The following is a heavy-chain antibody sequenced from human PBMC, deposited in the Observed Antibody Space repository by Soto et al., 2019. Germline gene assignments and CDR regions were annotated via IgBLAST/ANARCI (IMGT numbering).Heavy chain of an antibody. CDR2: ISWNSGSI. D-gene: IGHD5-12*01. V-gene: IGHV3-9*01. J-gene: IGHJ3*02. Sequence: GGSLRLSCAASGFTFDDYAMHWVRQAPGKGLEWVSGISWNSGSIGYADSVKGRFTISRDNAKNSLYLQMNSLRAEDTALYYCATTREYSGYDHKSLHTPHDAFDIWGQGTMVTVSS. CDR3: ATTREYSGYDHKSLHTPHDAFDI. CDR1: GFTFDDYA.